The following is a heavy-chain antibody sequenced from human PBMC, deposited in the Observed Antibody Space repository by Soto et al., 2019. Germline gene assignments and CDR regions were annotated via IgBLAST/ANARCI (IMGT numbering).Heavy chain of an antibody. CDR2: INHSGST. J-gene: IGHJ4*02. CDR3: ARGRLYSSGWYAY. CDR1: GGSFSGYY. Sequence: QVQLQQWGAGLLKPSETLSLTCAVYGGSFSGYYWSWIRQPPGKGLEWIGEINHSGSTNYNPSLKRRVTISVDTSKNQFSLKLSSVTAADTAVYYCARGRLYSSGWYAYWGQGTLVTVSS. D-gene: IGHD6-19*01. V-gene: IGHV4-34*01.